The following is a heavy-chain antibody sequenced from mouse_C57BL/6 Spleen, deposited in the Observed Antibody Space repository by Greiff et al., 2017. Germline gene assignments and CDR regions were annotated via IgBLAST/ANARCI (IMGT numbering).Heavy chain of an antibody. Sequence: LVESGAELVRPGTSVKVSCKASGYAFTNYLIEWVKQRPGQGLEWIGVINPGSGGTNYNEKFKGKATLTADKSSSTAYMQLSSLTSEDSAVYFCARSGYDYDNFFDYWGQGTTLTVSS. D-gene: IGHD2-4*01. J-gene: IGHJ2*01. CDR1: GYAFTNYL. CDR2: INPGSGGT. CDR3: ARSGYDYDNFFDY. V-gene: IGHV1-54*01.